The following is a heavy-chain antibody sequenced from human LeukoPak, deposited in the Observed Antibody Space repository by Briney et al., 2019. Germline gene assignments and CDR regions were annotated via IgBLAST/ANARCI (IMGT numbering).Heavy chain of an antibody. Sequence: SETLSLTCTVSGGSISSYYWSWIRQPPGQGLEWIGYISDSGSTNYNPFLKSRVTISGDTPGNQVPLKLSSVTAADTAVYYCARKISYISVFDYWGQGTLVTVSS. V-gene: IGHV4-59*01. CDR2: ISDSGST. J-gene: IGHJ4*02. D-gene: IGHD2-15*01. CDR3: ARKISYISVFDY. CDR1: GGSISSYY.